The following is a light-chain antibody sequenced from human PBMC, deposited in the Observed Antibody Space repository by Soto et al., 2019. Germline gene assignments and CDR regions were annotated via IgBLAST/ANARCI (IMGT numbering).Light chain of an antibody. J-gene: IGKJ1*01. V-gene: IGKV1-39*01. CDR3: QQSYSLWT. CDR1: QRISSY. Sequence: DIQMTQSPSSLSASVGDRVTITCRASQRISSYLNWYQQKPGKVPKLLIYAASSLQSGVPSRFSGSGSETDFTLTISSLQPEDFATYYCQQSYSLWTFGQGTKVEIK. CDR2: AAS.